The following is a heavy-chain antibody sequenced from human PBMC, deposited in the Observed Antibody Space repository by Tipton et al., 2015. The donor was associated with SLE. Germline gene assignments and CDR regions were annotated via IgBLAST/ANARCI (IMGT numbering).Heavy chain of an antibody. CDR1: GGSIRSGSYY. J-gene: IGHJ5*02. D-gene: IGHD6-13*01. Sequence: LRLSCTVSGGSIRSGSYYWSWIRQPPGRGLEWIGYIYYSGSTNYNPPLKSRVTISVDTSKNQVSLKLTSVTAADTAVYYCARGWYSRNWEWWFDPWGQGTLVTVSS. V-gene: IGHV4-61*01. CDR3: ARGWYSRNWEWWFDP. CDR2: IYYSGST.